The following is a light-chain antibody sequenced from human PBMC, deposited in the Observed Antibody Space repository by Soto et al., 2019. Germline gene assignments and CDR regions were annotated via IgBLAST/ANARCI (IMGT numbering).Light chain of an antibody. Sequence: QSVLTQPPSASGSPGQSVTISCTGTSSDVGGYNYVSWYQQHPGKAPKLMIYEVNKRPSGVPDRFSGSKSGNTASLTVPGLQAEDEADYYCSSYAGSNTVVFGGGTKLTVL. CDR3: SSYAGSNTVV. CDR1: SSDVGGYNY. V-gene: IGLV2-8*01. CDR2: EVN. J-gene: IGLJ2*01.